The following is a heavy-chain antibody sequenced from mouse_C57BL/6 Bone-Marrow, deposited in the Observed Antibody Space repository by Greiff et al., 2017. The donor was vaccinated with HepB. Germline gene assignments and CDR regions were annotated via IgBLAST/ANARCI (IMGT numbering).Heavy chain of an antibody. V-gene: IGHV1-5*01. D-gene: IGHD1-1*01. J-gene: IGHJ2*01. CDR1: GYTFTSYW. Sequence: EVQLQQSGTVLARPGASVKMSCKTSGYTFTSYWMHWVKQRPGQGLEWIGAIYPGNSDTSYNQKFKGKAKLTAVTSASTAYMELSSLTNEDSAVYYCTSQGEYFTTPFDYWGQGTTLTVSS. CDR3: TSQGEYFTTPFDY. CDR2: IYPGNSDT.